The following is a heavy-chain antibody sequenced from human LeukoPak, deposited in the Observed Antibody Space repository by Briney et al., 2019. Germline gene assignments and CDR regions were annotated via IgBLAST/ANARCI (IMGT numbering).Heavy chain of an antibody. D-gene: IGHD2-8*01. CDR1: SFIVSTKY. J-gene: IGHJ4*02. Sequence: SGGSLRLSCAASSFIVSTKYVTWVRQPPGKGLEWIGSIYYSGSTYYNPSLKSRVTISVDTSKNQFSLKLSSVTAADTAVYYCARGPGVLMVYAIDYWGQGTLVTVSS. CDR2: IYYSGST. V-gene: IGHV4-39*01. CDR3: ARGPGVLMVYAIDY.